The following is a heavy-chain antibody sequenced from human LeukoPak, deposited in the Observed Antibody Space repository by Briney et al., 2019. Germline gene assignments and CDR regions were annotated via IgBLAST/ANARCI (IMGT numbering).Heavy chain of an antibody. Sequence: SETLSLTCTVSGGSISGYFWSWFRQPPGKGLEWIGYIYYSGSTNYNPSLKSRVTISVDTSKNQFSLKLSSVTAADTAVYYCARHPWVRGVSAFDIWGQGTMVTVSS. D-gene: IGHD3-10*01. CDR3: ARHPWVRGVSAFDI. V-gene: IGHV4-59*08. CDR2: IYYSGST. CDR1: GGSISGYF. J-gene: IGHJ3*02.